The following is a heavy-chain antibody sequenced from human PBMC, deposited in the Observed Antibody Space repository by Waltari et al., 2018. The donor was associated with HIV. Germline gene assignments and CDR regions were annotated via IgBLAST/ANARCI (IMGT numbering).Heavy chain of an antibody. CDR2: INIDGRTI. D-gene: IGHD3-3*01. CDR1: GFSVPNYW. J-gene: IGHJ4*02. CDR3: SRDTFGEYDF. V-gene: IGHV3-74*01. Sequence: EVQLVQSGGGLIKPGGSLRLSCPASGFSVPNYWRHWVGQSPGKGLVLVSRINIDGRTIDYADSVKGRFTISRDSAKNTLSLQMNSLREEDTAVYYCSRDTFGEYDFWGQGALVTVSS.